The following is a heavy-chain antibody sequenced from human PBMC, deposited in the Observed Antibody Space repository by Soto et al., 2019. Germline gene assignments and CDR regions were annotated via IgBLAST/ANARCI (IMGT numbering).Heavy chain of an antibody. CDR2: IRPDGSEQ. J-gene: IGHJ6*04. CDR3: GRDWDV. CDR1: GITFSSYW. Sequence: EVHLVESGGGLVQPGGSLRLSCGASGITFSSYWMSWVRQAPGKGLEWVANIRPDGSEQHYVDSVKGRFTISRDDAKNSLYPHMNSLRVEDTAVYYCGRDWDVWGRGTTVTVSS. V-gene: IGHV3-7*01.